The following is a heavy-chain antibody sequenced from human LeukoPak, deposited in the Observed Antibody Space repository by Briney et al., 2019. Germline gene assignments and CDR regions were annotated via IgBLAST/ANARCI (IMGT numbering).Heavy chain of an antibody. CDR3: ARGGSYYYGSFLDY. CDR2: INPNSGGT. CDR1: GYTFTGYY. D-gene: IGHD3-10*01. Sequence: GASVKVSCKASGYTFTGYYMHWVRQAPGQGLEWMGWINPNSGGTNYAQKFQDRVTMTRDTSMELSRLRSDDTAVYYCARGGSYYYGSFLDYWGQGTLVTVSS. J-gene: IGHJ4*02. V-gene: IGHV1-2*02.